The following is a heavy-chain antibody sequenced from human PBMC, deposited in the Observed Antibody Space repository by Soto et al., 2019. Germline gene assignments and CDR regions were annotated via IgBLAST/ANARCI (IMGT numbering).Heavy chain of an antibody. CDR2: INHSGST. J-gene: IGHJ5*02. CDR3: ARGTAHRLKRNLGWDWFDP. V-gene: IGHV4-34*01. CDR1: GGSFSGYY. D-gene: IGHD1-7*01. Sequence: SETLSLTCAVYGGSFSGYYWSWIRQPPGKGLEWIGEINHSGSTNYNPSLKSRVTISVDTSKNQFSLKLSSVTAADTAVYYCARGTAHRLKRNLGWDWFDPWGQGTLVTVSS.